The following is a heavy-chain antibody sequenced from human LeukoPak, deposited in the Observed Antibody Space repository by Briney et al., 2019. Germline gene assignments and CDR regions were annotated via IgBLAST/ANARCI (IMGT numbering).Heavy chain of an antibody. V-gene: IGHV3-20*04. CDR2: INWNGGST. CDR1: GFTFNDYG. J-gene: IGHJ4*02. CDR3: ARVLFYSSGNNSNRVDY. Sequence: PGGSLRLSCAASGFTFNDYGMSWVRQAPGKGLEWVSGINWNGGSTGYADSVKGRFTISRDNAKNSLYLQMNSLRAEDTALYYCARVLFYSSGNNSNRVDYWGQGTLVTVSS. D-gene: IGHD6-19*01.